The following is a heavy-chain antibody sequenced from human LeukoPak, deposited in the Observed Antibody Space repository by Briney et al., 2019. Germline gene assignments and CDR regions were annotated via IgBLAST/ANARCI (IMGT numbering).Heavy chain of an antibody. V-gene: IGHV4-61*01. J-gene: IGHJ4*02. D-gene: IGHD5-18*01. CDR3: ARGRSYGFDFGS. CDR1: GVSINTCCYY. Sequence: SETLSLTCDVSGVSINTCCYYWTWLRQPPGKGLEWIGYKYYSGSTRYNSSLRSRLTISLDSSKNQFSLRLTSVTAADTAVYYCARGRSYGFDFGSWGPGTLVIVSS. CDR2: KYYSGST.